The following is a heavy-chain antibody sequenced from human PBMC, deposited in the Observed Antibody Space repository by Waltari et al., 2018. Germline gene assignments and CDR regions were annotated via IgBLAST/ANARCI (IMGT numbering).Heavy chain of an antibody. CDR2: IYPGDSYT. Sequence: EVQLVQSGAEVKKPGESLKISCKGSGYSFTSYWIGWVRQMPGKGLEWMGIIYPGDSYTRYSPSCQGQVTISADKSIRTAYLQWSSLKAADTAMYYCARSLEDCSGRSCYSRLSVDYWGQGTLVTVSS. CDR1: GYSFTSYW. J-gene: IGHJ4*02. V-gene: IGHV5-51*01. CDR3: ARSLEDCSGRSCYSRLSVDY. D-gene: IGHD2-15*01.